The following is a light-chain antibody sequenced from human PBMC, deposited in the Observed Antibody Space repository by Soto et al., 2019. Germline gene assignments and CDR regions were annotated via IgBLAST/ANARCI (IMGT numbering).Light chain of an antibody. CDR1: QSVGSD. CDR3: QQYARSPWT. J-gene: IGKJ1*01. V-gene: IGKV3-20*01. CDR2: GAS. Sequence: EIVFTQSPATLAVSPGERATLSCRASQSVGSDLAWYQQKPGQAPRLLIYGASSRATGIPDRFSGSGSGTDFTLTITRLEPEDFAVYYCQQYARSPWTFGQGTKVDIK.